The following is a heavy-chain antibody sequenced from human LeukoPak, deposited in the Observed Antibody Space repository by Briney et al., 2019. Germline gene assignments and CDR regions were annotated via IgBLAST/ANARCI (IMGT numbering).Heavy chain of an antibody. D-gene: IGHD2-15*01. V-gene: IGHV4-34*01. J-gene: IGHJ2*01. Sequence: PSETLSLTCAVYGGSFSGYYWSWIRQPPGKGLEWIGEINHSGSTNYNPSLKSRVTISVDTSKNQFSLKLSSVTAADTAVYYCASQGGYCSGGSCYSNLYWYFDLWGRGTLVTVSS. CDR2: INHSGST. CDR1: GGSFSGYY. CDR3: ASQGGYCSGGSCYSNLYWYFDL.